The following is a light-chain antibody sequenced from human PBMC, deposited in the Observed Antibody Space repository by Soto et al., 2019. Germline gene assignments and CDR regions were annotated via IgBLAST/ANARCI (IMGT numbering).Light chain of an antibody. V-gene: IGKV1-39*01. CDR1: QSISSY. CDR2: AAS. J-gene: IGKJ1*01. CDR3: QQSYSTPWT. Sequence: DIQMTQSPSSLSASAGDRVTITCRASQSISSYLNWYQQKPGKAPKLLIYAASSLQSGVPSRFSGSGSGTDFTLTISSLQPEDFATYYCQQSYSTPWTFGQGTKGDIK.